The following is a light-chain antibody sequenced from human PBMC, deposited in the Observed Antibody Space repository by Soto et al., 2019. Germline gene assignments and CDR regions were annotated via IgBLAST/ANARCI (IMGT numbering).Light chain of an antibody. J-gene: IGLJ1*01. CDR1: SSDIGAYDY. V-gene: IGLV2-14*01. CDR2: EVN. Sequence: QSSLTQPASLSGSPGQSITISCTGTSSDIGAYDYFSWFQQHPGKAPKLMISEVNNRPSGVYNRFSGSKSGNKAYLTISGLQVEDEAEYFCVSFTTTXTHVVGTGTKVXVX. CDR3: VSFTTTXTHV.